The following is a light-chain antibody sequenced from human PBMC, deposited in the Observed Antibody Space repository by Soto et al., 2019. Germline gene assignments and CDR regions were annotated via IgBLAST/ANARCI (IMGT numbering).Light chain of an antibody. CDR1: QSVSSNY. CDR2: CAS. J-gene: IGKJ2*01. CDR3: QHYGRSAYT. V-gene: IGKV3-20*01. Sequence: EIVLTQSPGTLSLSPGERATLSCRASQSVSSNYLAWYQQKPGQAPRLLIYCASSRDTGIPDRFSGSGSGTDFTLSISRLETEDLAVYYCQHYGRSAYTFGQGTTLEIK.